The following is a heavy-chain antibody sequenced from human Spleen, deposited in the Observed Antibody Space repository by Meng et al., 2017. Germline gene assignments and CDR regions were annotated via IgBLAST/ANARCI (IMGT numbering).Heavy chain of an antibody. Sequence: QLQLQESGPGLVKPSETLSLTCTVSGGSISSSTYYCGWIRQPPGKGLEWIGSIYYSGSTYYNPSLKSRLTISVDMSKSQFSLKLRSVTAADTAVYYCATDKGYFDYWGQGTLVTVSS. CDR3: ATDKGYFDY. CDR2: IYYSGST. V-gene: IGHV4-39*01. CDR1: GGSISSSTYY. J-gene: IGHJ4*02.